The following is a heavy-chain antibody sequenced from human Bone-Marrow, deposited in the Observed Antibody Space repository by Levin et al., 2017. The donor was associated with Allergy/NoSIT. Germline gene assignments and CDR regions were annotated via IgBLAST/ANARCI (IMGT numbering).Heavy chain of an antibody. V-gene: IGHV2-5*02. D-gene: IGHD3-10*01. CDR3: AHRVRSGTAWSAPYFDY. CDR2: IYWDDDK. J-gene: IGHJ4*02. Sequence: SGPTLVKPTQTLTLTCTFSGFSLSSSGVGVGWIRQPPGKALEYLVVIYWDDDKRYSPSLKSRLTVTKDTSKNQVVLTMTNMDPVDTAKYYCAHRVRSGTAWSAPYFDYWGQGTLVTVSS. CDR1: GFSLSSSGVG.